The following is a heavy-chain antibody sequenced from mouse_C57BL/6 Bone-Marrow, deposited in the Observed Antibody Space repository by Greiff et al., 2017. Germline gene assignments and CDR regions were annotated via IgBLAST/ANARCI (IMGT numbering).Heavy chain of an antibody. CDR3: APHCYGSTYFGF. J-gene: IGHJ2*01. V-gene: IGHV1-82*01. CDR1: GYAFSSSW. Sequence: VQLQQSGPELVKPGASVKISCKASGYAFSSSWMNWVKQRPGKGLEWIGRIYPGDGDTNYNGKFKGKATLTADKSSSTADMQLSSLTSEDSAVYFCAPHCYGSTYFGFWGQGTTLTVSS. D-gene: IGHD1-1*01. CDR2: IYPGDGDT.